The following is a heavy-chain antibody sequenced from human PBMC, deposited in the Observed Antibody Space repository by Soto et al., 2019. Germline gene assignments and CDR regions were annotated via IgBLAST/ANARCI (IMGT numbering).Heavy chain of an antibody. D-gene: IGHD2-15*01. CDR2: IDPSDSYT. V-gene: IGHV5-10-1*01. J-gene: IGHJ4*02. CDR1: GYSFTSYW. CDR3: ARGGTTSLDY. Sequence: GKSLKISCKGSGYSFTSYWISWVRQMPGKGLEWMGRIDPSDSYTNYSPSFQGHVTISADKSISTAYLQWSRLRSDDTAVYYCARGGTTSLDYWGQGTQVTVSS.